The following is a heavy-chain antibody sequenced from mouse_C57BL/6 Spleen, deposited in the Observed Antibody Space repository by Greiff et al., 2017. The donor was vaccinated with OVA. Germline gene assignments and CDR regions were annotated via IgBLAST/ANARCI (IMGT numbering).Heavy chain of an antibody. CDR1: GFTFSDYG. CDR2: ISSGSSTI. J-gene: IGHJ4*01. Sequence: EVQVVESGGGLVKPGGSLKLSCAASGFTFSDYGMHWVRQAPEKGLEWVAYISSGSSTIYYADTVKGRFTLSTDNATNTLFLQMTSLRSEDTAMDYCARPLYGSSYDYAMDYWGQGTSVTVSS. CDR3: ARPLYGSSYDYAMDY. V-gene: IGHV5-17*01. D-gene: IGHD1-1*01.